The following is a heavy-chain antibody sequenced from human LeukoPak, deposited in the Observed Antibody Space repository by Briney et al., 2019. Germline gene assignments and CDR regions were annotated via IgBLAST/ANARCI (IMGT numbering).Heavy chain of an antibody. V-gene: IGHV1-8*01. Sequence: ASVKVSCKASGYTFTNYDINWVRQATGQGLEWMGWMIVYSGNTGYAQKFQGRVTMTRDTSTSTAYMELSSLRSEDTAVYYCARGEGNWFDPWGQGTLVTVSS. CDR2: MIVYSGNT. CDR3: ARGEGNWFDP. CDR1: GYTFTNYD. J-gene: IGHJ5*02.